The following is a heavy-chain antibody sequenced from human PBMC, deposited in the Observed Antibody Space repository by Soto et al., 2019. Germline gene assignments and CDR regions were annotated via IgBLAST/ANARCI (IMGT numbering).Heavy chain of an antibody. D-gene: IGHD6-13*01. CDR3: ARGDTAGNYYYYGMDV. V-gene: IGHV1-2*02. J-gene: IGHJ6*02. Sequence: ASVKVSCKASGYPFTGYYMHRVRQAPGQGLEWMGWINPNTGGTNYEPKFQVRVTMTRDTSISTAYMGLSRLRSDDTAIYYCARGDTAGNYYYYGMDVWGQGSTVTVSS. CDR2: INPNTGGT. CDR1: GYPFTGYY.